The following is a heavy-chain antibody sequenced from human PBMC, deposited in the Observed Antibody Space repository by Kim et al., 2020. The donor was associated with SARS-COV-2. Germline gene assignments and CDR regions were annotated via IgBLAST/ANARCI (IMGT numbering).Heavy chain of an antibody. CDR3: AKDRGYSYGDDAFDI. J-gene: IGHJ3*02. D-gene: IGHD5-18*01. Sequence: DSVKARFTISRDNSKNTLYLQMNSLRAEDTAVYYCAKDRGYSYGDDAFDIWGQGTMVTVSS. V-gene: IGHV3-23*01.